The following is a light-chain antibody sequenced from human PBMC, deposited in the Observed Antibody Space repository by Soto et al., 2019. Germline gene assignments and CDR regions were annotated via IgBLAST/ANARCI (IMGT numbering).Light chain of an antibody. CDR2: DVS. Sequence: QPVLTQPASVSGSPGQSITISCTGTSSNVGGYNSVSWYQQHPGKAPKLMIYDVSDRPSGVSNRFSGSKSGNTASLTISGLQAEDEADYYCSSYTSSSNTPVVFGLGTKLNVL. CDR3: SSYTSSSNTPVV. V-gene: IGLV2-14*01. CDR1: SSNVGGYNS. J-gene: IGLJ2*01.